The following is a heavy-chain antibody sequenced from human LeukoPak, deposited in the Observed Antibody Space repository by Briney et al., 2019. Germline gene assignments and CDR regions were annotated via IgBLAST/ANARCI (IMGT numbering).Heavy chain of an antibody. Sequence: GGSLRLSCAASGFTFNDYYRSWLRQAPGKGLEWLSYINIGGTNTHYADSVKGTFTISRDNAKKSLYLEMNNLRAEDTAVYYCGTDGAGFDTWGQGVLVTVSS. V-gene: IGHV3-11*01. CDR1: GFTFNDYY. CDR3: GTDGAGFDT. CDR2: INIGGTNT. J-gene: IGHJ5*02.